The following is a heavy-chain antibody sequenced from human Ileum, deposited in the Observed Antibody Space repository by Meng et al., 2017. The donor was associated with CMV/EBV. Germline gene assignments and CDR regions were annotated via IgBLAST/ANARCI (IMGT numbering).Heavy chain of an antibody. J-gene: IGHJ4*02. D-gene: IGHD2-15*01. CDR3: ARGVAGGPFDY. CDR1: GDSISSGHYY. V-gene: IGHV4-30-4*01. CDR2: IHDSGST. Sequence: QVQLQESGPGLVKPSQTLSLTCTVSGDSISSGHYYWSWIRQTPGKGVEWIGHIHDSGSTYYNPSLQSRVTISVDTSKNQFFLKLSSVTAADTAVYYCARGVAGGPFDYWGQGTLVTVSS.